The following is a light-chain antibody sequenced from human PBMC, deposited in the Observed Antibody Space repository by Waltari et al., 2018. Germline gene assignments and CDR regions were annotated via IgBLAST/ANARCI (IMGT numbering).Light chain of an antibody. J-gene: IGLJ2*01. V-gene: IGLV2-14*03. CDR1: SSNTAHYNY. Sequence: HSSLTQPAPVSGSPGQSINLSRTGSSSNTAHYNYVSCYQQPPGKAPKLMIFDVSNRTSGVSNRFSGSKSGNTASLTISGLQAEDEADYYCRSYISSDTLELFGGGTSLTVL. CDR2: DVS. CDR3: RSYISSDTLEL.